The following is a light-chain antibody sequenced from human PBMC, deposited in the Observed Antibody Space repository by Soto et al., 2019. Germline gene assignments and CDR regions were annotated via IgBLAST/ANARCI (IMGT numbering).Light chain of an antibody. CDR3: GTWDSSLSAGV. CDR1: SSNIGNNY. CDR2: ANN. Sequence: QSVLTQPPSVSAAPGQKVTISCSGSSSNIGNNYVSWYQQLPGTAPKLLIYANNKRTSGIPDRLSGSKSGTSDTLGITGLQTGDEADYYCGTWDSSLSAGVFGGGTKLTVL. J-gene: IGLJ2*01. V-gene: IGLV1-51*01.